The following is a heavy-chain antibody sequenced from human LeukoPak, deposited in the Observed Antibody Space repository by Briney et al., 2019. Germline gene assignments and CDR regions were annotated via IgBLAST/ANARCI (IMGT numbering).Heavy chain of an antibody. CDR1: GGSISSGSYY. CDR3: ARDWSTTVLGDSWFDP. J-gene: IGHJ5*02. D-gene: IGHD2/OR15-2a*01. V-gene: IGHV4-61*02. Sequence: PSQTLSLTCTVSGGSISSGSYYWSWIRQPAGKGLEWIGRIYTSGSTNYNPSLKSRVTISVDTSKNQFSLKLSSVTAADTAVYYCARDWSTTVLGDSWFDPWGQGTLVTVSS. CDR2: IYTSGST.